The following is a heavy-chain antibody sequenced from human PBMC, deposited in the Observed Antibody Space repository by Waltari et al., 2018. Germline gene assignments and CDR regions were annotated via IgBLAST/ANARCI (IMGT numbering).Heavy chain of an antibody. CDR3: ARDFRGRIIAARLGAFDI. Sequence: QLQLQESGPGLVKPSETLSLTCTVSGGSISSSSYYWGWIRQPPGKGLEWIGSIYYSGSTYDDPSLKSRVTIPVDTSKNQFSLKLSSVTAADTAVYYCARDFRGRIIAARLGAFDIWGQGTMVTVSS. V-gene: IGHV4-39*07. CDR2: IYYSGST. J-gene: IGHJ3*02. D-gene: IGHD6-6*01. CDR1: GGSISSSSYY.